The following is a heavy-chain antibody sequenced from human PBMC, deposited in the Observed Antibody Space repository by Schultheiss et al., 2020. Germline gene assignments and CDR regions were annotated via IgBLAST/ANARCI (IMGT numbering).Heavy chain of an antibody. Sequence: SETLSLTCTVSGASMSSYYWSWIRQPPGKGLEWIGSIYHSGSTYYNPSLKSRATISIDTSKRQFSLRLNSVTAADTAVYYCARRSGYYTAIDYWGQGTLVTVSS. CDR3: ARRSGYYTAIDY. CDR2: IYHSGST. CDR1: GASMSSYY. J-gene: IGHJ4*02. V-gene: IGHV4-59*01. D-gene: IGHD3-3*01.